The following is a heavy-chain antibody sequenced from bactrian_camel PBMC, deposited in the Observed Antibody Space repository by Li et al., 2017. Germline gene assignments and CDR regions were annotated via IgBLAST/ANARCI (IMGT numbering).Heavy chain of an antibody. CDR1: GFGFSNYA. Sequence: VQLVESGGGLVQPGGSLRLSCAASGFGFSNYAMAWVRQAPGKGLEWVSGINSRTDDSTVYSESVKGRFTISRDNAKNVLYLQMNSLKSEDTAVTDCAADRDPEGYLTSTTGARGPRSPSP. V-gene: IGHV3S42*01. D-gene: IGHD3*01. CDR3: AADRDPEGYLTSTT. J-gene: IGHJ4*01. CDR2: INSRTDDST.